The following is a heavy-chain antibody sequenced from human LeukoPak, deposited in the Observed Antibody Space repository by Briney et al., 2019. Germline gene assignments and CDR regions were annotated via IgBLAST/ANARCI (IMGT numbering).Heavy chain of an antibody. V-gene: IGHV1-2*06. Sequence: ASVKVSCKASGYTFTGYYMHWVRQAPGQGLEWMGRINPNSGGTNYAQKFQGRVTMTRDTSISTAYMELSRLRSDDTAVYYCARDRAMVRGVPLRGQYAFDIWGQGTMVTVSS. CDR3: ARDRAMVRGVPLRGQYAFDI. J-gene: IGHJ3*02. CDR2: INPNSGGT. CDR1: GYTFTGYY. D-gene: IGHD3-10*01.